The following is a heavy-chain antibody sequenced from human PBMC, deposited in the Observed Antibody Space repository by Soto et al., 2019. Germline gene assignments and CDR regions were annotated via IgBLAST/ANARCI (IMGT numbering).Heavy chain of an antibody. D-gene: IGHD5-12*01. Sequence: ASVKVSCKASGYTFTSYYMYWVRQAPGQGLEWMGIINPSGGRTSYAQKFQGRVTITRDTSTSTVYMELSSLRSEDTAVYYCAKVVGGYDPSKWFAPWGQGTLVTVSS. CDR1: GYTFTSYY. V-gene: IGHV1-46*01. J-gene: IGHJ5*02. CDR3: AKVVGGYDPSKWFAP. CDR2: INPSGGRT.